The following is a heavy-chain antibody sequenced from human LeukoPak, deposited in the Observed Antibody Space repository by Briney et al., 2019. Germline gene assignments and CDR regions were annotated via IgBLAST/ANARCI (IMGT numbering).Heavy chain of an antibody. D-gene: IGHD6-19*01. CDR2: ISGSGGRT. CDR3: ARASVAGTYFDY. Sequence: PGGSLRLSCAVSGFTFSTYVMTWVRQVPGKGLEWVSSISGSGGRTYYADSVKGRFTISRDNAKNSLYLQMNSLRAEDTAVYYCARASVAGTYFDYWGQGTLVTVSS. V-gene: IGHV3-21*01. CDR1: GFTFSTYV. J-gene: IGHJ4*02.